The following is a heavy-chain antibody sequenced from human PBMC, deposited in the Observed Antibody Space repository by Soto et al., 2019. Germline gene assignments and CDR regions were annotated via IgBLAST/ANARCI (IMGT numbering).Heavy chain of an antibody. J-gene: IGHJ6*02. Sequence: PSETLSLTCTVSGGSISSSSYYWGWIRQPPGKGLEWIGSIYYSGSTYYNPSLKSRVTISVDTSKNQFSLKLSSVTAADTAVYYCARRTQTLREDYGMDVWGQGTTVTVSS. CDR2: IYYSGST. V-gene: IGHV4-39*01. CDR1: GGSISSSSYY. CDR3: ARRTQTLREDYGMDV.